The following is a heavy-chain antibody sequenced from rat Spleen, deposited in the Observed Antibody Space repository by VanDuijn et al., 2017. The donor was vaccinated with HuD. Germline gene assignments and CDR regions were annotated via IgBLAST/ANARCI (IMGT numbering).Heavy chain of an antibody. D-gene: IGHD1-10*01. Sequence: EVQLVESGGGLVQPGRSLKLSCAASGFTFSDYYMAWVRQAPQKGLEWVASISYEGSSTYYGDSVKGRFTISRDNAENTLYLQMNSLRSEDTATYYCARRGYNNYGYFDFWGPGTMVTVSS. CDR3: ARRGYNNYGYFDF. J-gene: IGHJ1*01. CDR1: GFTFSDYY. V-gene: IGHV5-22*01. CDR2: ISYEGSST.